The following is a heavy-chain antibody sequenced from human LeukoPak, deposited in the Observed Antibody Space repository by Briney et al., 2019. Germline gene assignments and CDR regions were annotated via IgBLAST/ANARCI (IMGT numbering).Heavy chain of an antibody. Sequence: GGSLRLSCAASGFTLRSYWMSWVRQAPGKGLEWVANINQDGSEKYYVDSVRGRFSISRDNAKNSLYLQMNSLRAEDTAAYYCARDFSYDYDSSGSYFDYWGQGTLVTVSS. CDR3: ARDFSYDYDSSGSYFDY. J-gene: IGHJ4*02. CDR2: INQDGSEK. D-gene: IGHD3-22*01. V-gene: IGHV3-7*01. CDR1: GFTLRSYW.